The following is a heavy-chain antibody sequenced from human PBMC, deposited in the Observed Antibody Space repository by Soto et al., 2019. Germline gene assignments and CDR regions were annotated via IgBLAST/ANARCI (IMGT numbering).Heavy chain of an antibody. V-gene: IGHV4-59*01. J-gene: IGHJ5*02. CDR1: GGSISSYY. Sequence: PSETLSLTCTVSGGSISSYYWSWIRQPPGKGLEWIGYIYYSGSTNYNPSLKSRVTISVDTSKNQFSLKLSSVTAADTAVYYCARNGWHKSDSGLHNWFDPWGQGTLVTVS. CDR3: ARNGWHKSDSGLHNWFDP. D-gene: IGHD3-10*01. CDR2: IYYSGST.